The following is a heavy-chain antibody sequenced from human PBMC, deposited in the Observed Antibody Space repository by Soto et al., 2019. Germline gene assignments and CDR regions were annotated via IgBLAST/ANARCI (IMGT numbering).Heavy chain of an antibody. CDR1: GYPFTGPY. CDR3: ARDFRTYSHGVDV. CDR2: INPSSGGT. V-gene: IGHV1-2*02. Sequence: SVKVACKAAGYPFTGPYIYWVRRAPGQGLEWMGWINPSSGGTEFSEKFQGRVTVTRDTSIRTVFLELNSLTSDDTGVYFCARDFRTYSHGVDVWGHGSAFTVSS. D-gene: IGHD4-4*01. J-gene: IGHJ6*02.